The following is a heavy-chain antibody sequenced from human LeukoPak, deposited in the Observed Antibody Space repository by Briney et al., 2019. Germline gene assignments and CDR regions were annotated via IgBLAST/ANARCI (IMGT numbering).Heavy chain of an antibody. J-gene: IGHJ6*03. V-gene: IGHV1-69*06. Sequence: SVKVSCKPSGGTFSRYAIIWVRQAPGQGLEGMGGIIPIFGTANYAQKFHGRVTITADKSTSTAYMELSSLRSEDTAVYYCARDRGSGWFYYYDMYVWGKGTTVTVSS. CDR1: GGTFSRYA. CDR3: ARDRGSGWFYYYDMYV. D-gene: IGHD6-19*01. CDR2: IIPIFGTA.